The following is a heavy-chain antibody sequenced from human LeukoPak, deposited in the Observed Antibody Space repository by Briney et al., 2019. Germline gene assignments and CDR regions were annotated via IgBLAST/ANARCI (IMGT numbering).Heavy chain of an antibody. V-gene: IGHV3-9*01. D-gene: IGHD3-10*01. J-gene: IGHJ4*02. CDR3: AKDTDGSGSYPFDY. CDR1: GFTFDDYA. Sequence: PGRSLRLSCAASGFTFDDYAMHWVRQAPGKGLEWVSGISWNSGSIGYADSVKGRFTISRDNAKNSLYLQMNSLRAEDTALYYCAKDTDGSGSYPFDYWGQGTLATVSS. CDR2: ISWNSGSI.